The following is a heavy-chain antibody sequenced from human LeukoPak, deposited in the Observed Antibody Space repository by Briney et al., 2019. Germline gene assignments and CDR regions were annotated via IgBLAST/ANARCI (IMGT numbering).Heavy chain of an antibody. CDR1: GFTFSSYE. D-gene: IGHD6-13*01. Sequence: GGSLRLSCAASGFTFSSYEMNWVRQAPGKGLEWVSLITWDGRSTYYADSVRGRFTLSRDDSKNSLYLQMNSLRTEDTAFYYCAKSSGRSSWYYYMDVWGKGTTVTVSS. J-gene: IGHJ6*03. CDR3: AKSSGRSSWYYYMDV. V-gene: IGHV3-43*01. CDR2: ITWDGRST.